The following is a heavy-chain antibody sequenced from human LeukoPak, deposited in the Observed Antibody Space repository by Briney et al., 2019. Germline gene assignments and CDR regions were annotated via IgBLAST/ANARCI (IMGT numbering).Heavy chain of an antibody. V-gene: IGHV4-59*01. Sequence: SETLSLTCTVSGGSISSYYWSWIRQPPGKGLEWIGYIYYSGSTNYNPSLKSRVTISVDTSKNQFSLKLSSATAADTAVYYCARVPNCSGGSCYSGWFDPWGQGTLVTVSS. J-gene: IGHJ5*02. CDR1: GGSISSYY. D-gene: IGHD2-15*01. CDR3: ARVPNCSGGSCYSGWFDP. CDR2: IYYSGST.